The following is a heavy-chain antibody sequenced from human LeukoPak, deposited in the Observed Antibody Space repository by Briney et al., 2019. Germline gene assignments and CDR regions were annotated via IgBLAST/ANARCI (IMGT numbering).Heavy chain of an antibody. V-gene: IGHV3-23*01. CDR3: AKGENTIFGVVQA. CDR2: ISYNGGSA. J-gene: IGHJ5*02. D-gene: IGHD3-3*01. Sequence: GGSLRLSCEASGLTFNNFAMHWVRQAPGKGLEWVSCISYNGGSAHYADSVKGRFTISRDNSKNTLYLQMNSLRAEDTAVYYCAKGENTIFGVVQAWGQGTLVTVSS. CDR1: GLTFNNFA.